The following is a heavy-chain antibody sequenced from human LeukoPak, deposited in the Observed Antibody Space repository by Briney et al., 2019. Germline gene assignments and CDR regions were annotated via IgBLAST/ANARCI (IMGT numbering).Heavy chain of an antibody. J-gene: IGHJ1*01. Sequence: PGRSLRLSCAASGFTFDDYAMHWVRQAPGKGLEWVSGISWNSGSIGYADSVKGRFTISGDNAKNSLYLQMNSLRAEDMALYYCAKGTGYSSSWYGYFQHWGQGTLVTVSS. CDR2: ISWNSGSI. V-gene: IGHV3-9*03. D-gene: IGHD6-13*01. CDR1: GFTFDDYA. CDR3: AKGTGYSSSWYGYFQH.